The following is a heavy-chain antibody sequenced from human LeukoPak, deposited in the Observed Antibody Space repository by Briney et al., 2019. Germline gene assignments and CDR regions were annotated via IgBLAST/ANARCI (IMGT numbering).Heavy chain of an antibody. CDR1: GFTFSSFA. CDR3: AKNLRDSSHYGIDY. V-gene: IGHV3-23*01. CDR2: ITGSGYDT. D-gene: IGHD3-22*01. J-gene: IGHJ4*02. Sequence: PGGSLRLSCAASGFTFSSFAMSWVRQAPGKGLEWLSVITGSGYDTNSAYSVKGRFTISRDNSKNTLYLQMNNLRAEDTAVYYCAKNLRDSSHYGIDYWGQGTLVTVSS.